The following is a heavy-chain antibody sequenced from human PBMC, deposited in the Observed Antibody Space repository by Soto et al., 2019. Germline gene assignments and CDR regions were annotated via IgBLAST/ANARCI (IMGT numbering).Heavy chain of an antibody. CDR3: ARTFDYYGMDV. Sequence: SETLSLTCAVSGYSIASGYYWAWIRQSPGRGLEWIGSIYHAGSVYYNPSLNSRVAVSLDTSKNHFSLKLTSVTAADTAVYYCARTFDYYGMDVWGQGTTVTSP. V-gene: IGHV4-38-2*01. CDR2: IYHAGSV. J-gene: IGHJ6*02. CDR1: GYSIASGYY.